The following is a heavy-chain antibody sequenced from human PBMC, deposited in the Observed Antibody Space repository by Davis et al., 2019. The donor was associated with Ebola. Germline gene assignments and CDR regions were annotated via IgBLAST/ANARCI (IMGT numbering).Heavy chain of an antibody. Sequence: GGSLRLSCAASGFTFSSYAMHWVRQAPGKGLEWVAVISYDGSNKYYADSVKGRFTISRDNSKNTLYLQMSSLRSEDTAVYYCARDHGSGYKEFDYWGQGTLVTVSS. V-gene: IGHV3-30-3*01. CDR3: ARDHGSGYKEFDY. CDR1: GFTFSSYA. J-gene: IGHJ4*02. D-gene: IGHD3-22*01. CDR2: ISYDGSNK.